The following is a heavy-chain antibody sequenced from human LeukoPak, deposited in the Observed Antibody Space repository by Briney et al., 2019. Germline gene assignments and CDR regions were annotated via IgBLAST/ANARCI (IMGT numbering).Heavy chain of an antibody. V-gene: IGHV1-46*01. J-gene: IGHJ4*02. CDR3: ARGPITMIVVVTIFDY. CDR1: GYTFTSYY. D-gene: IGHD3-22*01. Sequence: ASVKVSCKASGYTFTSYYMHWVRQAPGQGLEWMGTINPSGGSTSYAQKFQGRVTMTRDTSTSTVYMEPSSLRSEDTAVYYCARGPITMIVVVTIFDYWGQGTLVTVSS. CDR2: INPSGGST.